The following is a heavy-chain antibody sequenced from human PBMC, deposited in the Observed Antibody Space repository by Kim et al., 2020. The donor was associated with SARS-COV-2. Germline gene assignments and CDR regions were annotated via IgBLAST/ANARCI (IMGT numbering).Heavy chain of an antibody. D-gene: IGHD3-22*01. CDR2: IYPGDSDT. CDR1: GYSFTSYW. Sequence: GESLKISCKGSGYSFTSYWIGWVRQMPGKGLEWMGIIYPGDSDTRYSPSFQGQVTISADKSISTAYLQRSSLKAPDTAMYYCGRGKKTYDSNRPDFWGPGALLTVSS. CDR3: GRGKKTYDSNRPDF. J-gene: IGHJ4*02. V-gene: IGHV5-51*01.